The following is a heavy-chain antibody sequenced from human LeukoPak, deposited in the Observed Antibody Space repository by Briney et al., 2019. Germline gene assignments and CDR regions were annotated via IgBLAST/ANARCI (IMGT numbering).Heavy chain of an antibody. D-gene: IGHD6-13*01. CDR2: INQDGSEK. Sequence: GGSLRLSCAASGFTFSSYWMTWVRQAPGKGLEWVANINQDGSEKYYVDSVKGRFTISRDNSKNTLFLQMSSLRAEDTAVYYCARAYSSSWYDFWGQGTLVTVSS. J-gene: IGHJ5*01. CDR3: ARAYSSSWYDF. CDR1: GFTFSSYW. V-gene: IGHV3-7*03.